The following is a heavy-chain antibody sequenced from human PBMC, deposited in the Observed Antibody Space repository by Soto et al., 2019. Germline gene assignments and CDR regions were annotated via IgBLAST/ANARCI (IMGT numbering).Heavy chain of an antibody. CDR3: AIVVCGGDHCYLDY. CDR1: GGSISSGGYS. J-gene: IGHJ4*02. Sequence: SETLSLTCAVSGGSISSGGYSWSWIRQPPGKGLEWIGYIYHSGSTYYNPSLKSRVTISVDRSKNQFSLKLSSVTAADTAVYYCAIVVCGGDHCYLDYWGQGTLVTVSS. V-gene: IGHV4-30-2*01. D-gene: IGHD2-21*01. CDR2: IYHSGST.